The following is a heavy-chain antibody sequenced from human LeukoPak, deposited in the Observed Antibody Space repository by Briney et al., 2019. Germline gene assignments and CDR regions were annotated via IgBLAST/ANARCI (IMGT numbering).Heavy chain of an antibody. CDR3: ARGSVAAAGTHDAFDI. V-gene: IGHV3-30*07. D-gene: IGHD6-13*01. CDR1: GFTFSSYA. Sequence: GGSLRLSCAASGFTFSSYAMHWVRQAPGKGLEWVAVISYDGSNKYYADSVKGRFTISRDNAKNSLYLQMNSLRAEDTALYHCARGSVAAAGTHDAFDIWGQGTMVTVSS. CDR2: ISYDGSNK. J-gene: IGHJ3*02.